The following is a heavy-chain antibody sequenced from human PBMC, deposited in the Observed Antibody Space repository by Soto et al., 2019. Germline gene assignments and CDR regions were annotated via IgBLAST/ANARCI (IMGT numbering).Heavy chain of an antibody. D-gene: IGHD3-10*01. V-gene: IGHV4-4*02. Sequence: LSLTCTASGGSISCSTWCGWVRQPPGKGLEWIGKIYHSGSTNYNPSLKSRVTISVDKSKNQFSLKLSSVTAADTAVYYCARVYMVRGTIIRYFDYWGQGTLVTVSS. J-gene: IGHJ4*02. CDR2: IYHSGST. CDR3: ARVYMVRGTIIRYFDY. CDR1: GGSISCSTW.